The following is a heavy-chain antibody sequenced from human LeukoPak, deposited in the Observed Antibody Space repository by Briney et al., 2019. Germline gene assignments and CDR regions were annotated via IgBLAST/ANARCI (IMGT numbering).Heavy chain of an antibody. D-gene: IGHD3-10*01. CDR3: AKIPRGGNDAFDI. J-gene: IGHJ3*02. Sequence: GGSLRLSCAASGFPFSNYAMNWVRQAPGKGLEWVSAISNSGGSTYYAGSVKGRFTISRDNSRNTLYLQMNSLRAEDTAVYYCAKIPRGGNDAFDIWGQGTMVTVSS. V-gene: IGHV3-23*01. CDR2: ISNSGGST. CDR1: GFPFSNYA.